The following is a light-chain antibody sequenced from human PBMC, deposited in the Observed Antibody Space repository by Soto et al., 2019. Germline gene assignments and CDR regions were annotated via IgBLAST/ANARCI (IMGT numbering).Light chain of an antibody. V-gene: IGKV1-5*03. CDR1: QSISSW. CDR2: KAS. Sequence: DIQMTQSPSTLSASVGDRVTITCRASQSISSWLAWYQQKPGKAPKLLIYKASSLESGVPSRFSGSGSGTEFTLTISILQPDDFATYYCQQYNSLWTFGQGIKVVIK. J-gene: IGKJ1*01. CDR3: QQYNSLWT.